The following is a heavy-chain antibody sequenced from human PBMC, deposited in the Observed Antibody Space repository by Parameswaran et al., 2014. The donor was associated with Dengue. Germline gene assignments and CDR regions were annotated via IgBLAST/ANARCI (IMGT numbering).Heavy chain of an antibody. J-gene: IGHJ4*02. D-gene: IGHD4-11*01. V-gene: IGHV4-59*01. CDR2: IYYSGST. CDR3: ARGGTITTNPELGTWGY. Sequence: WIRQPPGKGLEWIGYIYYSGSTNYNPSLKSRVTISVDTSKNQFSLKLSSVTAADTAVYYCARGGTITTNPELGTWGYWGQGNPGHRLL.